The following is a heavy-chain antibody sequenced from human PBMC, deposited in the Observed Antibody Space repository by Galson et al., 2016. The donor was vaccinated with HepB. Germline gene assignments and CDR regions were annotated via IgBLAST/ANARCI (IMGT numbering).Heavy chain of an antibody. V-gene: IGHV1-69*13. D-gene: IGHD6-6*01. Sequence: SVKVSCKASGGTFRNYIFSWVRQAPGQGLEWMGGIIPIFGTANYAQKFQGRVTITADESTSTAYMELNRLRSEDTAVYYCARGLEATRGRMYFYDYYMDVWGKGTTVTVSS. CDR1: GGTFRNYI. CDR2: IIPIFGTA. CDR3: ARGLEATRGRMYFYDYYMDV. J-gene: IGHJ6*03.